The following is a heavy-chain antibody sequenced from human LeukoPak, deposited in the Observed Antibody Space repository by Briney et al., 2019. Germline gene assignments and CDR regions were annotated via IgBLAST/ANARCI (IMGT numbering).Heavy chain of an antibody. V-gene: IGHV4-39*01. CDR3: ARTDDNYYDSSGYYLPFDY. CDR2: IYYSGST. D-gene: IGHD3-22*01. CDR1: GGSISSTSYY. Sequence: PSETLSLTCTVSGGSISSTSYYWGWIRQPPGKGLEWIGTIYYSGSTYYNPSLKSRVTISVDTSKNQFSLKLSSVTAADTAVYYCARTDDNYYDSSGYYLPFDYWGQGTLVTVSS. J-gene: IGHJ4*02.